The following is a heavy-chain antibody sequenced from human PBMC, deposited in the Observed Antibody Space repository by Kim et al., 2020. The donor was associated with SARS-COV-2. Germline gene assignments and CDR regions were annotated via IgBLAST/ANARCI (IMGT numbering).Heavy chain of an antibody. Sequence: GGSLRLSCAASGFSFSSYGMHWVRQAPGKGLEWVAFISYDGSDKFYADSVKGRFTISRDNANNMMSLQTNSLRADDTAVFYCARGPVDPKDGWYFDVWGRGTLVTVSS. D-gene: IGHD5-12*01. CDR1: GFSFSSYG. CDR3: ARGPVDPKDGWYFDV. J-gene: IGHJ2*01. V-gene: IGHV3-33*08. CDR2: ISYDGSDK.